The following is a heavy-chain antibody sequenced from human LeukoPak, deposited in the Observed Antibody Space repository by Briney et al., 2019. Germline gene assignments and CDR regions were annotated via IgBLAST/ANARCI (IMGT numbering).Heavy chain of an antibody. D-gene: IGHD6-19*01. J-gene: IGHJ5*02. Sequence: SETLSLTCAVYGGSFSGYYWSWLRQPPGKGLEWIGEINHSGSTNYNPSLKSRATISVDTSKNQFSLKLSSVTAADTAVYYCARQEASSGWYISGWFDPWGQGTLVTVSS. V-gene: IGHV4-34*01. CDR1: GGSFSGYY. CDR3: ARQEASSGWYISGWFDP. CDR2: INHSGST.